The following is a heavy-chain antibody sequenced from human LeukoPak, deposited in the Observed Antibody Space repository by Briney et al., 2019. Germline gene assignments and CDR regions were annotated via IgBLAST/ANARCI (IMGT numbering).Heavy chain of an antibody. V-gene: IGHV4-30-2*01. CDR3: VRAEDFGVSTLWFDT. D-gene: IGHD3-3*01. CDR1: GVSINGGDYY. CDR2: IYHSGIS. Sequence: SETLSLTCTVSGVSINGGDYYWSCIRQPPGKGLEWIGNIYHSGISFYNPSLKSRVSMPLDMSQNQVSLRLATVTAADTAMYYCVRAEDFGVSTLWFDTWGQGALVTISS. J-gene: IGHJ5*02.